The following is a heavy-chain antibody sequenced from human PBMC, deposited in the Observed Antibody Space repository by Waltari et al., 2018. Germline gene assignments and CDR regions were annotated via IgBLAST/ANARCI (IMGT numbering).Heavy chain of an antibody. CDR1: GGSISSYY. CDR3: ARSPPETKGLLWFGELLYYFDY. V-gene: IGHV4-59*01. CDR2: IYYSGSN. Sequence: QVQLQESGPGLVKPSETLSLTCTVSGGSISSYYWSWIRQPPGKGLEWIGYIYYSGSNNYNPSLKSRVTISVDTSKNQFSLKLSSVTAADTAVYYCARSPPETKGLLWFGELLYYFDYWGQGTLVTVSS. D-gene: IGHD3-10*01. J-gene: IGHJ4*02.